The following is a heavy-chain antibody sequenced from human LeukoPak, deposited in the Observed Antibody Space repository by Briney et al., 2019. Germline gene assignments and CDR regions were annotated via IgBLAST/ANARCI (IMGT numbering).Heavy chain of an antibody. J-gene: IGHJ4*02. CDR1: GFTFSSYA. Sequence: GTSLRLSCAASGFTFSSYAIHWVRQAPGKGLEWVAFISNNGRNKDYTDSVKGRFTISRDNSKNTLYLQVNSLRPEDTAVYYCTRDLSGHYSIDYWGQGTLVTVSS. CDR3: TRDLSGHYSIDY. D-gene: IGHD3-22*01. V-gene: IGHV3-30*04. CDR2: ISNNGRNK.